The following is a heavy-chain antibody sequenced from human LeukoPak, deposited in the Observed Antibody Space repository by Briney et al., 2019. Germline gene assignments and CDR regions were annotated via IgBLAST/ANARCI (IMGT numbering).Heavy chain of an antibody. D-gene: IGHD3-10*01. J-gene: IGHJ4*02. CDR3: ARDTRIILVRGVKDHYSDY. CDR2: IYASANP. CDR1: GDSISSINYY. Sequence: SETLSLTCTVSGDSISSINYYWSWIRQPAGKGLQWIGRIYASANPNYNPSLKSRVTISADTSKNQFSLKLTSVTAADTAVYYCARDTRIILVRGVKDHYSDYWGQGTLVTVSS. V-gene: IGHV4-61*02.